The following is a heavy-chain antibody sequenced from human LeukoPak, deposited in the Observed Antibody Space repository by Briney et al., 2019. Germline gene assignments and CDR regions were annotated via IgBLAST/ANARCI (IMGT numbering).Heavy chain of an antibody. CDR3: AEDLKTSSELLDY. J-gene: IGHJ4*02. Sequence: QPGRSLRLSCAASGFTFSSYGMHWVRQAPGKGLEWVAVIWYDGSNKYYADSVKGRFTISRDNSKNTLYLQMNSLRAEDTAVYYCAEDLKTSSELLDYWGQGTLVTVSS. CDR2: IWYDGSNK. D-gene: IGHD1-14*01. V-gene: IGHV3-33*06. CDR1: GFTFSSYG.